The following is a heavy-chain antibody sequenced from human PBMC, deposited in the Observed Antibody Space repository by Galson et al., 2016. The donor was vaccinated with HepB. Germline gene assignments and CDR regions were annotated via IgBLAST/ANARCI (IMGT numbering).Heavy chain of an antibody. Sequence: SLRLSCAASGFTFKNFGMTWVRQAPGKGLEWVSTICGSRGDIDYADSVQGRFTISRDNSKNTLSLQMNSLRAGDTASYYCAIDPSHWIENPFALWGQGTLVTVSS. V-gene: IGHV3-23*01. CDR2: ICGSRGDI. D-gene: IGHD2-2*03. CDR1: GFTFKNFG. CDR3: AIDPSHWIENPFAL. J-gene: IGHJ4*02.